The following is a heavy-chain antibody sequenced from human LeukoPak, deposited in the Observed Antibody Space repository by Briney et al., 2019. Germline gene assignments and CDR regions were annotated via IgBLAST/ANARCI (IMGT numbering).Heavy chain of an antibody. V-gene: IGHV1-18*01. D-gene: IGHD6-13*01. CDR2: ISGYNGKT. CDR1: GYTFTRYG. CDR3: AREGSKAAGSREFDY. J-gene: IGHJ4*02. Sequence: ASVKVSCKASGYTFTRYGISWVRQAPGQGVEWMGWISGYNGKTNYAQKLQGRVTMTTDTSTSTAYMELRSLRSDDTAVYYCAREGSKAAGSREFDYWGQGTLVTVSS.